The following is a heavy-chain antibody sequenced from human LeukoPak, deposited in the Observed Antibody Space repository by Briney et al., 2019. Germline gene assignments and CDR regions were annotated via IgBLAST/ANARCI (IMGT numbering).Heavy chain of an antibody. Sequence: APVTVSFKASVYTFNKYYIHWVRQVPGQGLEWMGWINPNSGDTKSAQKFQDRVTMTRDTSITTAYMELSRLESDDTAIYYCARVTPQFFDFWGQGTLVTVSS. CDR3: ARVTPQFFDF. J-gene: IGHJ4*02. D-gene: IGHD2-15*01. CDR2: INPNSGDT. V-gene: IGHV1-2*02. CDR1: VYTFNKYY.